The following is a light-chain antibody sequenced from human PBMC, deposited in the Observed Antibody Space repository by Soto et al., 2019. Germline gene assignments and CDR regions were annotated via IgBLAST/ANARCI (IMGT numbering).Light chain of an antibody. V-gene: IGKV3-20*01. CDR1: QSVSSSY. CDR2: GAS. J-gene: IGKJ4*01. CDR3: QQANSFPLT. Sequence: EFVLTQSPGTLSLSPGERATLSCRASQSVSSSYLAWYQQKPGQAPRLLIYGASSRATGIPDRFSGSGSGTDFTLTISRLEPEDFATYYCQQANSFPLTFGGGTKVDIK.